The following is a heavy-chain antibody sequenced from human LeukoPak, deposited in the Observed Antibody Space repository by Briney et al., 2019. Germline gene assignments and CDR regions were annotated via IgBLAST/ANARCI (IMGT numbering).Heavy chain of an antibody. Sequence: GGSLRLSCAASGFTFSSYAMHWVRQAPGKGLEWVAVISYDGTNKYYADSVKGRFTISRDNSKNTLYLQMNSLRAEDTAVYYCARGGPAAERFDYWGQGTLVTVSS. CDR3: ARGGPAAERFDY. CDR1: GFTFSSYA. CDR2: ISYDGTNK. D-gene: IGHD6-13*01. V-gene: IGHV3-30*04. J-gene: IGHJ4*02.